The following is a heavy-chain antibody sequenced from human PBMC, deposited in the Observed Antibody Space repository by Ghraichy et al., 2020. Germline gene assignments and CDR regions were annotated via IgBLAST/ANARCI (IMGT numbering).Heavy chain of an antibody. CDR1: GGSIISYY. CDR2: IYYSGST. V-gene: IGHV4-59*01. J-gene: IGHJ4*02. CDR3: ASSKILWFGELLPFDY. Sequence: SETLSLTCTVSGGSIISYYWSWIRQPPGKGLEWIGYIYYSGSTNYNPSLKSRVTISVDTSKNQFSLKLSSVTAADTAVYYCASSKILWFGELLPFDYWGQGTLVTVSS. D-gene: IGHD3-10*01.